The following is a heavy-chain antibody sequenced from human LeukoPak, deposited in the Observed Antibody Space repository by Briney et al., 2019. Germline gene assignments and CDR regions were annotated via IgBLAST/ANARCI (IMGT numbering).Heavy chain of an antibody. J-gene: IGHJ3*02. Sequence: PGGSLRLSCAASGFTFSSYSMNWVRQAPGKGLEWVSSISSSSSYIYYADSVKGRFTISRDNAKTSLYLQMNSLRAEDTAVYYCARDLETYYYDSSGSDAFDIWGQGTMVTVSS. V-gene: IGHV3-21*01. CDR3: ARDLETYYYDSSGSDAFDI. CDR2: ISSSSSYI. CDR1: GFTFSSYS. D-gene: IGHD3-22*01.